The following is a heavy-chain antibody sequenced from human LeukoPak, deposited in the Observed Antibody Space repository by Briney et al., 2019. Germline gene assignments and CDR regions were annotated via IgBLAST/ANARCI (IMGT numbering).Heavy chain of an antibody. D-gene: IGHD3-10*01. J-gene: IGHJ6*03. V-gene: IGHV6-1*01. CDR3: ARPMVRALIILGGVIDYYMDV. CDR1: GDSVSSNSAA. CDR2: TYYRSKRYN. Sequence: SQTLSLSCAISGDSVSSNSAAWNWIRQSPSRGLEWLGGTYYRSKRYNDYAVSVRSRITINPDTSKKQFFLLLNSVTPEDTAVYYCARPMVRALIILGGVIDYYMDVWGKGTTVTVSS.